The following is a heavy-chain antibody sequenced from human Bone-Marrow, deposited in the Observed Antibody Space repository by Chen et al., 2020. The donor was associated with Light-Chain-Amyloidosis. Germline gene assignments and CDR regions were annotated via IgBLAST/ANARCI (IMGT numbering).Heavy chain of an antibody. J-gene: IGHJ4*02. CDR2: INPDGTRV. CDR1: GFTFMTSW. V-gene: IGHV3-74*01. CDR3: SIEFTGYDDY. Sequence: DVQLLESGGGLVQPGGSLRLSCAASGFTFMTSWMHWVRQAPGKGLVWVSRINPDGTRVDYADSVRGRFTISRDDAKITLYLQMYSLRAEDTAVYYCSIEFTGYDDYWAQGSLVTVSS. D-gene: IGHD5-12*01.